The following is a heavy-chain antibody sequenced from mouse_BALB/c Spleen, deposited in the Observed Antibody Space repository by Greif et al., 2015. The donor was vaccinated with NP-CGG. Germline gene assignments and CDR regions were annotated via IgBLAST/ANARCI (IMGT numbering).Heavy chain of an antibody. CDR3: ANKGSSDSFYY. CDR2: IWRGGST. CDR1: GFSLTSYG. D-gene: IGHD1-3*01. V-gene: IGHV2-5*01. Sequence: QVQLQQPGPGLVQPSQSLSITCTVSGFSLTSYGVHWVRQSPGKGLEWLGVIWRGGSTEYNADFMSRLSITKDNSKSXVFFKMNSLQADGTAIYYCANKGSSDSFYYWGQGTALAVSS. J-gene: IGHJ2*01.